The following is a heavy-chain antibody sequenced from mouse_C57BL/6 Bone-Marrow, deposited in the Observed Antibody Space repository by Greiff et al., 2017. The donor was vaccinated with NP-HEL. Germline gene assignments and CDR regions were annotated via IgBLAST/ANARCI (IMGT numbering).Heavy chain of an antibody. CDR3: ARKGVYGNPFDY. D-gene: IGHD2-1*01. J-gene: IGHJ2*01. CDR1: GYTFTSYW. V-gene: IGHV1-69*01. Sequence: QVQLQQPGAELVMPGASVKLSCKASGYTFTSYWMHWVKQRPGQGLEWIGEIDPSDSYTNYNQKFKGKSTLTVDKSSSTAYMQLSSLTSEDSAVYYCARKGVYGNPFDYWGQGTTLTVSS. CDR2: IDPSDSYT.